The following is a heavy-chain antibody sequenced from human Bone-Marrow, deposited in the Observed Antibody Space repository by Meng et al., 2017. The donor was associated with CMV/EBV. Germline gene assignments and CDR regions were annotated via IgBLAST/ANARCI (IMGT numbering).Heavy chain of an antibody. J-gene: IGHJ6*02. CDR3: AKAVLGRRYYYYGMDV. CDR2: IRYDGSNK. V-gene: IGHV3-30*02. Sequence: GGSLRLSCAASGFTFSSYGMHWVRQAPGKGLEWVAFIRYDGSNKYYADSVKGRFTISRDNSKNTLYLQMNSLRAEDTAVYYCAKAVLGRRYYYYGMDVWGQGTTVTVSS. D-gene: IGHD4/OR15-4a*01. CDR1: GFTFSSYG.